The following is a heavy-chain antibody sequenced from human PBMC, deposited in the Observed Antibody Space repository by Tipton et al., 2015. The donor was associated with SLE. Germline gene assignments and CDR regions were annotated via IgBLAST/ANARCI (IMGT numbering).Heavy chain of an antibody. V-gene: IGHV4-4*08. J-gene: IGHJ5*02. CDR2: LYTSGTT. CDR3: ARLVTKRAWFDP. D-gene: IGHD6-13*01. Sequence: TLSLTCTVSGASINSNYWTWIRQPPGKGLEWIGYLYTSGTTKYNPSLKSRVTISVDTSKNQFSLNLSSVTAADTAVYYCARLVTKRAWFDPWGQGTLVTVSS. CDR1: GASINSNY.